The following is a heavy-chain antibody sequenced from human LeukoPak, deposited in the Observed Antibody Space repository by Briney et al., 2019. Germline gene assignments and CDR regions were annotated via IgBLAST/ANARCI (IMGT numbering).Heavy chain of an antibody. J-gene: IGHJ5*02. Sequence: GGSLRLSCSASGFTFSDYAMHWVRQAPGKGLEYVSAISSNGDSTYYADSVKGRFIISRNNSKNSLSLQMSSLRPEDTAVYYCVKSASSFGANWFDPWGQGTLVTVSS. V-gene: IGHV3-64D*09. CDR2: ISSNGDST. D-gene: IGHD3-3*01. CDR3: VKSASSFGANWFDP. CDR1: GFTFSDYA.